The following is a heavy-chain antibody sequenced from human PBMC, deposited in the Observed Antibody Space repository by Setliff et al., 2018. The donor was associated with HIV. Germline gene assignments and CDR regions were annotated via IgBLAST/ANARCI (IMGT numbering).Heavy chain of an antibody. J-gene: IGHJ3*02. Sequence: KPSETLSLTCTVSGDSISSDFYWGWIRQPPGKGLEWIGSIYHSGNTYYMPSLRSRVTISVDMSKNQFSLNLNSVTAADTAVYYCARGQGCGGGCHYAFEMWGQGTMVTV. CDR3: ARGQGCGGGCHYAFEM. V-gene: IGHV4-38-2*02. D-gene: IGHD2-21*02. CDR1: GDSISSDFY. CDR2: IYHSGNT.